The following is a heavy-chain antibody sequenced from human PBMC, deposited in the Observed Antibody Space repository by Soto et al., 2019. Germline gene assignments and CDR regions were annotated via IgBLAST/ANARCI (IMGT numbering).Heavy chain of an antibody. J-gene: IGHJ6*02. D-gene: IGHD7-27*01. V-gene: IGHV3-74*02. Sequence: EVQLVESGGGLVRPGGSLRLSCAASGFTFSSYWMHWVRQAPGKGLVWVSRMNEDGGTTDYADSVKGRFTISRDNAKNTLYLQMNSLRVEDTAVYYCAKGVEANWGFYYGMDVWGQGTTVTVSS. CDR3: AKGVEANWGFYYGMDV. CDR2: MNEDGGTT. CDR1: GFTFSSYW.